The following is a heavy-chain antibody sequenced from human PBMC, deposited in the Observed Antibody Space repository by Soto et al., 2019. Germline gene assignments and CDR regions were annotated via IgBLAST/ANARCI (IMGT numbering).Heavy chain of an antibody. CDR2: INHSGST. Sequence: SETLSLTCAVYGGSFSGYYWSWIRQPPGKGLEWIGEINHSGSTNYNPSLKSRVTISVDTSKNQFSLKLSSVTAADTAVYYCARGYCSGGSCYHSKNYYYYYMDVWGKGTTVTVSS. CDR1: GGSFSGYY. CDR3: ARGYCSGGSCYHSKNYYYYYMDV. D-gene: IGHD2-15*01. V-gene: IGHV4-34*01. J-gene: IGHJ6*03.